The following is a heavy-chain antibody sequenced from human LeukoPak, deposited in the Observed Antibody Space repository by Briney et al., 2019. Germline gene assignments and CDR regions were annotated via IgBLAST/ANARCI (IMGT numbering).Heavy chain of an antibody. V-gene: IGHV4-30-4*01. D-gene: IGHD2-2*01. CDR3: ARDARGYCSSTSCYEDYGMDV. Sequence: SETLSLTCTVSGGSISSGDYYWSWIRQPPGKGLEWIGYIYYSGSTYYNPSLKSRVTISVDTSKNQFSLKLSSVTAADTAVYYCARDARGYCSSTSCYEDYGMDVWGKGTTVTVSP. CDR1: GGSISSGDYY. J-gene: IGHJ6*04. CDR2: IYYSGST.